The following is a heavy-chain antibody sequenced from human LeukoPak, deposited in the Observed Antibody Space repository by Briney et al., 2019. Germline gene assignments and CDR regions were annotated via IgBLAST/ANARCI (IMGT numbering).Heavy chain of an antibody. Sequence: PSETLSLTCTVSGGSISSYYWSWIRQPAGKGLEWIGRIYTSGGTNYNPSLKSRVTMSVDTSKNQFSLKLSSVTAADTAVYYCARTSPYYYDSSGYYTDYWGQGTLVTVSS. CDR3: ARTSPYYYDSSGYYTDY. V-gene: IGHV4-4*07. CDR1: GGSISSYY. D-gene: IGHD3-22*01. CDR2: IYTSGGT. J-gene: IGHJ4*02.